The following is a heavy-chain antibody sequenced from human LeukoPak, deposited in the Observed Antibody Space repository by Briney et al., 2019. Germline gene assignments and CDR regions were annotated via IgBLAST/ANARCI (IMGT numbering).Heavy chain of an antibody. J-gene: IGHJ5*02. V-gene: IGHV4-34*01. CDR1: GGSFSGYY. CDR2: INHSGST. D-gene: IGHD3-22*01. CDR3: ARISSKDSSGYYPDGPFDP. Sequence: PSETLSLTCAVYGGSFSGYYWSWIRQPPGKGLEWIGEINHSGSTNYNPSLKSRVTISVDTSKNQFSLKLSSVTAADTAVYYCARISSKDSSGYYPDGPFDPWGQGTLVTVSS.